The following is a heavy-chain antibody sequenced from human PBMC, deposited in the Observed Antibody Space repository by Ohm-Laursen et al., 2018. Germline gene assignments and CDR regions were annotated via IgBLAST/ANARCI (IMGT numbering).Heavy chain of an antibody. V-gene: IGHV3-53*01. Sequence: SLRLSCSASGFTVSSNYMSWVRQAPGKGLEWVSVIYSGGSTYYADSVKGRFTISRDNSKNTLYLQMNSLRVEDTALYYCARDIDWVAFDYWGQGTLVTVSS. D-gene: IGHD3-9*01. J-gene: IGHJ4*02. CDR1: GFTVSSNY. CDR3: ARDIDWVAFDY. CDR2: IYSGGST.